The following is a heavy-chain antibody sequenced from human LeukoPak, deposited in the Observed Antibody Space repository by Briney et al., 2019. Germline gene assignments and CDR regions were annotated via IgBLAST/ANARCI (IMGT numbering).Heavy chain of an antibody. J-gene: IGHJ5*02. CDR3: ARRAVGAIGLAANWFDP. D-gene: IGHD1-26*01. Sequence: PSETLSLTCAVYSGSFSGYFWSWIRQPPGKGLEWIGEIIHSGSTNYNPSLKSRVTISVDTSKNQFSLKLSSVTAADTAVYYCARRAVGAIGLAANWFDPWGQGTLVTVSS. CDR2: IIHSGST. CDR1: SGSFSGYF. V-gene: IGHV4-34*12.